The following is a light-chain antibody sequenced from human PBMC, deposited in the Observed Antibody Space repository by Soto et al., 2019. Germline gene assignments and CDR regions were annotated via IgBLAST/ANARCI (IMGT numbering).Light chain of an antibody. J-gene: IGKJ1*01. CDR1: QSGSSN. V-gene: IGKV3-15*01. Sequence: EIVMTHSPATLSVSPGERATLSCSASQSGSSNLAWYQQKPGQAPRLLIYGASTRATGIPARFSGSGSGTEVTLTISSLQSEDFAVYYCQQYNNWPPWTFGQGTKVEIK. CDR2: GAS. CDR3: QQYNNWPPWT.